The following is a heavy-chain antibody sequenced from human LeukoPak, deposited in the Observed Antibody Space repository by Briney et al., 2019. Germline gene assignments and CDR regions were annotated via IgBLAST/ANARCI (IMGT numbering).Heavy chain of an antibody. Sequence: PSETLSLTCTVSGGSISSYYWSWIRQPAGKGLEWIGRIYTSGSTNYNPSLKSRVTIPVDKSKNQFSLKLSPVTAADTAVYYCARGGDSSGFYWGQGTLVTVSS. CDR2: IYTSGST. D-gene: IGHD6-19*01. CDR3: ARGGDSSGFY. V-gene: IGHV4-4*07. J-gene: IGHJ4*02. CDR1: GGSISSYY.